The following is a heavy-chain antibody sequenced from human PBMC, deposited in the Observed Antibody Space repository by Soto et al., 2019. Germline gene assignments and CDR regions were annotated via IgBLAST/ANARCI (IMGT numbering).Heavy chain of an antibody. CDR3: ASFFYVLSDSQQYFDY. D-gene: IGHD3-10*02. V-gene: IGHV1-2*02. Sequence: GASVKVSCKTSGYSFTHYYLHWIRQVPGQGLEWMGWIKPNSGATDHAQKFQGRLTLTRDTSLRTAYMELDRLASDDTAMYYCASFFYVLSDSQQYFDYWGQGTLVTVSS. CDR2: IKPNSGAT. CDR1: GYSFTHYY. J-gene: IGHJ4*02.